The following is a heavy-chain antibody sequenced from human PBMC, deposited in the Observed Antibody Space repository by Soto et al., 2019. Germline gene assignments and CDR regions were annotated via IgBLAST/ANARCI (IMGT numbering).Heavy chain of an antibody. Sequence: PGGSLRLSCAASGFTFSSSGMHWLRQAPGKGLEWVSTLSGSGATTYYADSVKGRFTISRDNSKNTLYLQMNSLRAEDTALYYCAKTRESGIYFYFDSWGQGALVTVSS. CDR1: GFTFSSSG. V-gene: IGHV3-23*01. J-gene: IGHJ4*02. D-gene: IGHD1-26*01. CDR3: AKTRESGIYFYFDS. CDR2: LSGSGATT.